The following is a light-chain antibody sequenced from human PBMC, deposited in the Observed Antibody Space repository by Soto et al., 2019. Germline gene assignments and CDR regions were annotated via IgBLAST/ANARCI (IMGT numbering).Light chain of an antibody. V-gene: IGKV3-20*01. CDR1: QSVISNY. CDR3: QQSFSTPRT. CDR2: GAS. J-gene: IGKJ1*01. Sequence: EIVLTQSPGTLSLSPGERATLSCRASQSVISNYLAWYQQKPGQAPRALIFGASSRSAGIPDRFSGSGSGTDFTLTISSLQPEDFGTYYCQQSFSTPRTFGQGTKVDIK.